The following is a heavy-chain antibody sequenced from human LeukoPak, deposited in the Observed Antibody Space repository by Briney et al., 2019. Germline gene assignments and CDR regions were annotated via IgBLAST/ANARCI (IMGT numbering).Heavy chain of an antibody. Sequence: GGSLRLSCAASGFTFSSYGMHWVRQAPGKGLEWVAFISYDATNKYYADSVKGRFTISRDNSKNTLYLQMNSLRAEDTAVYYCAKDRLDAIDYWGQGTLVTVSS. J-gene: IGHJ4*02. V-gene: IGHV3-30*18. CDR1: GFTFSSYG. D-gene: IGHD6-19*01. CDR3: AKDRLDAIDY. CDR2: ISYDATNK.